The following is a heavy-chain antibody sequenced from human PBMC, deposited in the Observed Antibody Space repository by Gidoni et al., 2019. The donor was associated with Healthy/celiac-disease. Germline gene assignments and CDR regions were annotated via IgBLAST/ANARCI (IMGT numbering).Heavy chain of an antibody. J-gene: IGHJ4*02. Sequence: QVQLVESGGGVVQPGRSLRLSCAAPGLPFSSSAMHWVRQDPGKGLEWVAVISYDGSNKYYADSVKGRFTISRDNSKNTLYLQMNSLRAEDTAVYYCARDRVGYSYGGAGDYWGQGTLVTVSS. CDR1: GLPFSSSA. CDR2: ISYDGSNK. CDR3: ARDRVGYSYGGAGDY. D-gene: IGHD5-18*01. V-gene: IGHV3-30-3*01.